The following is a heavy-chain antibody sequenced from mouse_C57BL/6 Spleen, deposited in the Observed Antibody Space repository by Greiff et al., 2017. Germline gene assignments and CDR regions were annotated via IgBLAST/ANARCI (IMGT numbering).Heavy chain of an antibody. Sequence: EVHLVESGEGLVKPGGSLKLSCAASGFTFSSYAMSWVRQTPEKRLEWVAYISSGGDYIYYADTVKGRFTISRDNARNTLYLQMSSLKSEDTAMYYCTRDQGVTTAHDYWGQGTTLTVSS. CDR3: TRDQGVTTAHDY. CDR2: ISSGGDYI. V-gene: IGHV5-9-1*02. CDR1: GFTFSSYA. D-gene: IGHD2-2*01. J-gene: IGHJ2*01.